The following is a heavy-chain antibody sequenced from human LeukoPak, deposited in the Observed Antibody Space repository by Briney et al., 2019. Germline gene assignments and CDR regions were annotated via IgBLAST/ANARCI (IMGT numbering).Heavy chain of an antibody. J-gene: IGHJ4*02. Sequence: PWASVKVSCTASEGTFGAYSLDWVRQAPGQGLEWLGGINPIFNLLNYAQKFRGRVTITADESTNTAYMDLSILQYDDTAVYYCAAGRRLGELFFDYWGQGALVTVSS. CDR2: INPIFNLL. CDR1: EGTFGAYS. CDR3: AAGRRLGELFFDY. V-gene: IGHV1-69*01. D-gene: IGHD3-10*01.